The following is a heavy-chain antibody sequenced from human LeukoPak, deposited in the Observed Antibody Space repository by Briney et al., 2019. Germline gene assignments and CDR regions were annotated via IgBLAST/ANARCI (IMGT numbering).Heavy chain of an antibody. CDR1: NGSISSGDYY. CDR3: AKDRNVGAAVYLFDY. Sequence: PSETLSLTCTVSNGSISSGDYYWSWIRQPPGKGLEWVSVTYSGGTTYYADSVKGRFTISRDNSKNTVYLQMNSLRAEDTAVYYCAKDRNVGAAVYLFDYWGQGTLVTVSS. D-gene: IGHD6-13*01. V-gene: IGHV3-53*01. J-gene: IGHJ4*02. CDR2: TYSGGTT.